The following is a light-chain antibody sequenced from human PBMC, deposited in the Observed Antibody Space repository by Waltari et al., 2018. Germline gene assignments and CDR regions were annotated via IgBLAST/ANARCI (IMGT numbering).Light chain of an antibody. V-gene: IGLV3-9*01. Sequence: SYDLTQPLSVSVALGQTARITCGGNNIGGKHVHWYQQKPGQAPLLVIYRDKNRPSRIPERFSGSNSENTATLTITGVQGADEADYYCQVWDSSTAVFGGGTQLTVL. J-gene: IGLJ7*01. CDR3: QVWDSSTAV. CDR2: RDK. CDR1: NIGGKH.